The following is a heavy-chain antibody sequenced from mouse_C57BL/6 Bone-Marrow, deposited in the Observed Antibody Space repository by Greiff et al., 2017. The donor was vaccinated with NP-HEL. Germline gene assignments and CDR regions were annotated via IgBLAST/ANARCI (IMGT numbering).Heavy chain of an antibody. Sequence: VQLQQSGAELVKPGASVKLSCKASGYTFTSYWMQWVKQRPGQGLEWIGEIDPSDSYTNYNQKFKGKATLTVDTSSSTAYMQLSSLTSEDSAVYYCASPYYGNWYFDVWGTGTTVTVSS. J-gene: IGHJ1*03. CDR3: ASPYYGNWYFDV. CDR2: IDPSDSYT. D-gene: IGHD1-1*01. V-gene: IGHV1-50*01. CDR1: GYTFTSYW.